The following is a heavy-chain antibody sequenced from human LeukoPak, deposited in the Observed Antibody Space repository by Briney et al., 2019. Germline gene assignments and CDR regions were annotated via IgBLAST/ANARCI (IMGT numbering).Heavy chain of an antibody. V-gene: IGHV1-2*02. D-gene: IGHD3-9*01. CDR1: GYTFTSYY. Sequence: ASVKVSCKASGYTFTSYYMHWVRQAPGQGLEWMGWINPNSGGTNYAQKFQGRVTMTRDTSISTAYMELSRLRSDDTAVYYCARGGLRYFDWLLSDYWGQGTLVTVSS. CDR2: INPNSGGT. CDR3: ARGGLRYFDWLLSDY. J-gene: IGHJ4*02.